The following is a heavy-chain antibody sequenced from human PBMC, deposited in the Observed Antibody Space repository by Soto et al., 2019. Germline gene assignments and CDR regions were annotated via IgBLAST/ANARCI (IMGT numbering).Heavy chain of an antibody. D-gene: IGHD1-26*01. V-gene: IGHV1-45*02. J-gene: IGHJ4*02. Sequence: QMQLVQSGAEVKKTGSTVTVSCKALGNTFTYRYLHWVRQAPGQALEWRGWITPFSGGVDDPQTFQEGVTISRDRSINTAYMRMSSLRFEETAMYYCAGGGAGSVTFTWELPETRGQGTLVTVSS. CDR3: AGGGAGSVTFTWELPET. CDR1: GNTFTYRY. CDR2: ITPFSGGV.